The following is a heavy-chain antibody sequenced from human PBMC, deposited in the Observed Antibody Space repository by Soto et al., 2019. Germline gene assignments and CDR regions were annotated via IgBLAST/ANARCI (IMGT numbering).Heavy chain of an antibody. Sequence: WQTLSLTCTLSGSSISSGDSYCGWIRQPPGKGLEWIGYIYYSGSTYYNPSLMSRVTISVGTSKNNFSLRLSSVTAAATAFYFCARHSLARRKNNCLDTWGQGSMVTVSS. CDR1: GSSISSGDSY. CDR3: ARHSLARRKNNCLDT. J-gene: IGHJ5*02. V-gene: IGHV4-30-4*01. CDR2: IYYSGST. D-gene: IGHD2-15*01.